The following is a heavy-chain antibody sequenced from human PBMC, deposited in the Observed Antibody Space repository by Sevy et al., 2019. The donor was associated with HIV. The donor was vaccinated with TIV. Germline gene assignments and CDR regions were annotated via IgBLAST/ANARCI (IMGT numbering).Heavy chain of an antibody. CDR3: ARGYDYFDY. D-gene: IGHD1-1*01. V-gene: IGHV3-7*03. Sequence: GGCLRLSCAASGFTFSSYWMSWLRQAPGKGLEWVANIKQDGSEKYYVDSVKGRFTISRDNAKNSLYLQMNSLRAEDTAVYYRARGYDYFDYWGQGTPVTVSS. J-gene: IGHJ4*02. CDR1: GFTFSSYW. CDR2: IKQDGSEK.